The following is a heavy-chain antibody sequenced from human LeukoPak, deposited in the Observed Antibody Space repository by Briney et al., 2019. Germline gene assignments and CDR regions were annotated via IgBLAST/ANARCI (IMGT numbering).Heavy chain of an antibody. D-gene: IGHD3-9*01. Sequence: GGSLRLSCAASGFTFSSYSMTWVRQAPGKGLEWVSSISSSSSYIYYADSVKGRFTISRDNAKNSLYLQMNSLRAEDTAVYYCARERGYDILTGHAAFDYWGQGTLVTVSS. V-gene: IGHV3-21*01. CDR1: GFTFSSYS. CDR3: ARERGYDILTGHAAFDY. J-gene: IGHJ4*02. CDR2: ISSSSSYI.